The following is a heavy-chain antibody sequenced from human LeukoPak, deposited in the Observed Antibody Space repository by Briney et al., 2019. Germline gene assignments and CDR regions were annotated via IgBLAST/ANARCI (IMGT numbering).Heavy chain of an antibody. D-gene: IGHD5-12*01. J-gene: IGHJ4*02. CDR2: INHSGST. CDR3: ARGRARMTRAYFDY. CDR1: GGSFSGYY. Sequence: SETLSLTCAVYGGSFSGYYWSWIRQPPGKGLEWIGEINHSGSTNYNPSLKSRVTILVDTSKNQFSLKLSSVTAADTAVYYCARGRARMTRAYFDYWGQGTLVTVSS. V-gene: IGHV4-34*01.